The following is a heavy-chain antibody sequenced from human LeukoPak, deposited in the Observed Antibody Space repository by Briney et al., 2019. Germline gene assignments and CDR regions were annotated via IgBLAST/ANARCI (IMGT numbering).Heavy chain of an antibody. CDR1: GFTFSSYS. CDR3: ASANSSSWYNFDY. Sequence: GGSLRLSCVGSGFTFSSYSMNWVRQAPGKGLEWVSFITSSGGTIYYSDSVKGRFTISRDNAKNSLYLQMNSLRAEDTAVYYCASANSSSWYNFDYWGQGTLVTVSS. J-gene: IGHJ4*02. CDR2: ITSSGGTI. V-gene: IGHV3-48*04. D-gene: IGHD6-13*01.